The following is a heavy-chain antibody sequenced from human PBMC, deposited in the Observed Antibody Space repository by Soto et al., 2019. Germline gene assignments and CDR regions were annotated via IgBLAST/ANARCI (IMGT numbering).Heavy chain of an antibody. CDR2: IHHSGST. CDR3: ARSYGSGNYYGVPSNWFDP. V-gene: IGHV4-31*03. Sequence: LSLTCTVSGGSIRSGTYYRSWIRQHPGKGLEWIGYIHHSGSTYYNPSLESRVTISLDTSKNHFSLKLSSVTAADTAVYYCARSYGSGNYYGVPSNWFDPWGQGTLVTVSS. CDR1: GGSIRSGTYY. D-gene: IGHD3-10*01. J-gene: IGHJ5*02.